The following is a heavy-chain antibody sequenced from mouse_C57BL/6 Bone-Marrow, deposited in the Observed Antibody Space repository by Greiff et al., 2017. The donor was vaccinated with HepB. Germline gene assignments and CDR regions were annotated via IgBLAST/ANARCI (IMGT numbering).Heavy chain of an antibody. CDR2: IYPGSGST. CDR3: ARRDIRNYAMDY. CDR1: GYTFTSYW. D-gene: IGHD1-1*01. V-gene: IGHV1-55*01. J-gene: IGHJ4*01. Sequence: QVQLKQPGAELVKPGASVKMSCKASGYTFTSYWITWVKQRPGQGLEWIGDIYPGSGSTNYNEKFKSKATLTVDTSSSTAYMQLSSLTSEDSAVYYCARRDIRNYAMDYWGQGTSVTVSS.